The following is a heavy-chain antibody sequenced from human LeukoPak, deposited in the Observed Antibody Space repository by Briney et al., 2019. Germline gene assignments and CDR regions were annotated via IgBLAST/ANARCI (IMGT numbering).Heavy chain of an antibody. CDR2: IWYDGSNK. V-gene: IGHV3-33*01. J-gene: IGHJ4*02. Sequence: PGRSLRLSCAASGFTFSSYGMHWVRQAPGKGLDWVAVIWYDGSNKYYADSVKGRFTISRDNSKNTLYLQMNSLRAEDTAVYYCAAAEMATISYWGQGTLVTVSS. D-gene: IGHD5-24*01. CDR1: GFTFSSYG. CDR3: AAAEMATISY.